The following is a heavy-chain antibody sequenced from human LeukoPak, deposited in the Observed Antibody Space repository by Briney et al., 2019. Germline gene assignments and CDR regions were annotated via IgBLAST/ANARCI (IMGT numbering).Heavy chain of an antibody. CDR1: GGSISSYY. V-gene: IGHV4-39*01. J-gene: IGHJ6*03. CDR3: ARVRSIRDQYSSSWYSGYYYMDV. Sequence: PSETLSLTCTVSGGSISSYYWGWIRQPPGKGLEWIGSIYYSGSTYYNPSLKSRVTISVDTSKNQFSLKLSSVTAADTAVYYCARVRSIRDQYSSSWYSGYYYMDVWGKGTTVTISS. CDR2: IYYSGST. D-gene: IGHD6-13*01.